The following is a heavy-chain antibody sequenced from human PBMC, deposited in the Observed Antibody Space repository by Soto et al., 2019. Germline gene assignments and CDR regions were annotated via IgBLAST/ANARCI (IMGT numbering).Heavy chain of an antibody. J-gene: IGHJ4*02. V-gene: IGHV1-46*01. CDR2: INPSGGST. D-gene: IGHD3-22*01. CDR1: GYTFTSDY. Sequence: GSVKVSCKASGYTFTSDYMHWVRQAPGQGLEWMGIINPSGGSTSYAQKFQGRVTMTRDTSTSTVYMELSSLRSEDTAVYYCARESHYYDSSGYYRALDYWGQGTLVTVSS. CDR3: ARESHYYDSSGYYRALDY.